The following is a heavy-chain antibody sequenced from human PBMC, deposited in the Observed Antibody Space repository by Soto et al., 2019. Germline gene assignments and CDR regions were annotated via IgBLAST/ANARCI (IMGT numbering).Heavy chain of an antibody. CDR3: ARDRGGYERIDY. D-gene: IGHD5-12*01. J-gene: IGHJ4*02. V-gene: IGHV4-30-4*01. CDR2: IYYSGST. Sequence: QVQLQESGPGLVKPSQTLSLTCTVSGGSISSDDSYWSWIRQPPGKGLEWIGYIYYSGSTYYNPSLKSRVTISVDTSKNQFSLKSNSVTAADTAVYYCARDRGGYERIDYWGQGTLVTVSS. CDR1: GGSISSDDSY.